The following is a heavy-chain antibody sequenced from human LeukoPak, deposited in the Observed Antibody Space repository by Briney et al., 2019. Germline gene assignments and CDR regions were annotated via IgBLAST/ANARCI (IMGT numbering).Heavy chain of an antibody. CDR3: ARVAERYYGSGSYAFDI. Sequence: HRASVEVSCKASGYTFTSYGISWVRQAPGQGLEWMGWISAYNGNTNYAQKLQGRVTMTTDTSTSTAYMELRSLRSDDTAVYYCARVAERYYGSGSYAFDIWGQGTMVTVSS. D-gene: IGHD3-10*01. CDR2: ISAYNGNT. CDR1: GYTFTSYG. J-gene: IGHJ3*02. V-gene: IGHV1-18*01.